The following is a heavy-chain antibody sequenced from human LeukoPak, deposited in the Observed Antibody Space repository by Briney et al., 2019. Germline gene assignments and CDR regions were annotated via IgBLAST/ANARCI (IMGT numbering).Heavy chain of an antibody. V-gene: IGHV3-53*01. CDR1: GFTVSSNY. D-gene: IGHD5-18*01. CDR2: IYSGGST. Sequence: GGSLRLSCAASGFTVSSNYMSWVRQAPGKGLEWVSVIYSGGSTYYADSVKGRFTISRDNSKNTLYLQMNSLRAEDTAVYYCARDFSRYSYGQRYYYYMDVWGKGTTVTVSS. J-gene: IGHJ6*03. CDR3: ARDFSRYSYGQRYYYYMDV.